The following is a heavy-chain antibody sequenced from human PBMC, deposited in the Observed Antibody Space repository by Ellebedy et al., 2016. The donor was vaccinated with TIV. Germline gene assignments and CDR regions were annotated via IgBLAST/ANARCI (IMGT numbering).Heavy chain of an antibody. CDR3: ARENLNIEGATGD. J-gene: IGHJ4*02. D-gene: IGHD1-26*01. CDR1: GYTFTGYY. Sequence: AASVKVSCKASGYTFTGYYMHWVRQPPGQGLEWMGWINPNSGGTNYAQKFQGRVTMTRDTSISTAYMELSRLRSDDTAVYYYARENLNIEGATGDWGQGTLVTVSS. CDR2: INPNSGGT. V-gene: IGHV1-2*02.